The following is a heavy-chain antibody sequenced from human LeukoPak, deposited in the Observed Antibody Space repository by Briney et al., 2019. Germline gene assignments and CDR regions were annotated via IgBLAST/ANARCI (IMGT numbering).Heavy chain of an antibody. D-gene: IGHD3-22*01. V-gene: IGHV4-31*03. CDR2: IYNSGST. Sequence: PSETLSLTCTVSGGSISSSGYYWSWIRQHPGKGLEWIGYIYNSGSTYYNPSLKSRVTISVDTSKNQFSLKLSSVTAADTAVYYCARGVSYYDSSGYYNEYFQHWGQGTLVTVSS. CDR3: ARGVSYYDSSGYYNEYFQH. CDR1: GGSISSSGYY. J-gene: IGHJ1*01.